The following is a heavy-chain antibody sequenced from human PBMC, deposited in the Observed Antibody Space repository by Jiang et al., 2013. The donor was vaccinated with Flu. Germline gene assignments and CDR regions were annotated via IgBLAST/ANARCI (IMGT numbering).Heavy chain of an antibody. V-gene: IGHV4-38-2*02. CDR3: ATTTGN. Sequence: GLVKPSETLSLTCSVSGYSISSGYYWGWVRQPPGKGLEWIGSISHTGTTYYNPSLKTRLTISSDTSKNQFSLMLTSVTAADTAVYYCATTTGNWGQG. CDR2: ISHTGTT. D-gene: IGHD3-10*01. CDR1: GYSISSGYY. J-gene: IGHJ1*01.